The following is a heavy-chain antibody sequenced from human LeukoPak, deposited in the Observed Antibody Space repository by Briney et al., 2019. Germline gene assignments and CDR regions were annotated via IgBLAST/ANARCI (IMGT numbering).Heavy chain of an antibody. CDR1: GYTYTSYG. V-gene: IGHV1-18*01. J-gene: IGHJ5*02. Sequence: ASVTVSCKASGYTYTSYGISRVRQAAGQGLEWMGWMSAYNGNTNYAQKLQGRVTMTTDTSTSTAYMELRSLRSDDTAVYYCARVDYDSSGYMAGGWFDPWGQGTLVTVSS. CDR2: MSAYNGNT. CDR3: ARVDYDSSGYMAGGWFDP. D-gene: IGHD3-22*01.